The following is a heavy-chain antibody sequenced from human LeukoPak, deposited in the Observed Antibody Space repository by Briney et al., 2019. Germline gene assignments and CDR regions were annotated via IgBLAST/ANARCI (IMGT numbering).Heavy chain of an antibody. CDR3: ARDEKLGHAGTRLYNWFDP. J-gene: IGHJ5*02. CDR1: GYTFTSYG. CDR2: ISAYNGNT. D-gene: IGHD1-1*01. V-gene: IGHV1-18*01. Sequence: ASVKVSCKASGYTFTSYGISWVRQAPGQGLEWMGWISAYNGNTNYAQKLQGRVTMTTDTSTSTAYMELRSLRSDDTAVYYCARDEKLGHAGTRLYNWFDPWGQGTLVTVSS.